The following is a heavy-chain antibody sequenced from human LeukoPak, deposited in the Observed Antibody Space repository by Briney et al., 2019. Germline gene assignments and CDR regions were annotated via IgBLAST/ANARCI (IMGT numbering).Heavy chain of an antibody. CDR2: IYNSGGT. CDR3: AKEAPDIVASITWGHYFDY. J-gene: IGHJ4*02. Sequence: PSETLSLTCAVSGGSLISSNGSWIRPPPGKERGRMWYIYNSGGTSNNPSIKSRVSISVDTSKNQFSLNLSSVTAADTAVYYCAKEAPDIVASITWGHYFDYWGQGTLVTVSS. V-gene: IGHV4-59*03. D-gene: IGHD5-12*01. CDR1: GGSLISSN.